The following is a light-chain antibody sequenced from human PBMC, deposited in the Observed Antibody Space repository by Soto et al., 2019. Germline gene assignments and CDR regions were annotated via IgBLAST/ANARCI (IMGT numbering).Light chain of an antibody. V-gene: IGKV1-5*01. CDR2: DAS. Sequence: DIQMTQSPSTLSASVGDRVTITCWASQSISSWLAWYQQKPGKAPKLLIYDASSLESGVPSRFSGSGSGTEFTLTISSLQPDDFATYYCQQYNSITYTFGQGTKVDIK. CDR1: QSISSW. J-gene: IGKJ2*01. CDR3: QQYNSITYT.